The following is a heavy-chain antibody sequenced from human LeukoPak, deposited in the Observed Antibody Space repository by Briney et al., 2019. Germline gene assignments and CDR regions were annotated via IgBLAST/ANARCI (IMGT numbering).Heavy chain of an antibody. V-gene: IGHV3-48*03. CDR2: ISSSGSTI. CDR1: GFTFGSYE. Sequence: PGGSLRLSCAASGFTFGSYEMNWVRQAPGKGLEWVSYISSSGSTIYYADSVKGRFTISRDNAKNSLYLQMNSLRAEDTAVYYCARDQRNYDSSGNNYYYGMDVWGQGTKVTVSS. J-gene: IGHJ6*02. D-gene: IGHD3-22*01. CDR3: ARDQRNYDSSGNNYYYGMDV.